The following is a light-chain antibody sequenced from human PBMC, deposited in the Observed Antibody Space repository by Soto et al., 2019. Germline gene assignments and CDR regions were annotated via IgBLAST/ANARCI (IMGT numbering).Light chain of an antibody. CDR3: CSYAGSDTPYV. Sequence: QAALTQPRSVSGSPGQSVTISCTGTSSDVGGYNYVSWYQQHPGKAPKLMIYDVSKRPSGVPDRFSGSNSGNTASLTISGLQAEDEADYYCCSYAGSDTPYVFGTGTKVTVL. CDR2: DVS. CDR1: SSDVGGYNY. J-gene: IGLJ1*01. V-gene: IGLV2-11*01.